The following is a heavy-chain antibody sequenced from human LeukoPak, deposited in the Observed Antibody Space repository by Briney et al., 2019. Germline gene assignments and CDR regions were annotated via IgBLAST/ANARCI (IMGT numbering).Heavy chain of an antibody. D-gene: IGHD6-13*01. CDR1: GFTFSSYG. CDR2: ISYDGSNK. V-gene: IGHV3-30*18. J-gene: IGHJ4*02. Sequence: PGGSLRLSCAASGFTFSSYGMHWVRQAPGKGLEWVAVISYDGSNKYYADSVKGRFTISRDNSKNTLYLQMNSLRAEDTAVYYCAKDLYSSSWTEVGEPDYWGQGTLVTVSS. CDR3: AKDLYSSSWTEVGEPDY.